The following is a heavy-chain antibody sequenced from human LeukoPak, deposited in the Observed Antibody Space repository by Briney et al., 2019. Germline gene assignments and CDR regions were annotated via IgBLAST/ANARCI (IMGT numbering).Heavy chain of an antibody. CDR2: IIPIFGTA. D-gene: IGHD2-2*02. Sequence: GSSVKVSCKASGGTFSSYAISWVRQAPGQGHEWMGGIIPIFGTANYAQKFQGRVMITTDESTSTAYMELSSLRSEDTAVYHCATAGYCSSTSCYTRFDPWGQGTLVTVSS. CDR3: ATAGYCSSTSCYTRFDP. CDR1: GGTFSSYA. V-gene: IGHV1-69*05. J-gene: IGHJ5*02.